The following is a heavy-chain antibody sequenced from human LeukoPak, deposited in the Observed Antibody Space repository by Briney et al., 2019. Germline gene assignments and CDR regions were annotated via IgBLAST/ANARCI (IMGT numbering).Heavy chain of an antibody. CDR2: ISGRSDGT. D-gene: IGHD6-19*01. Sequence: GSLRLSWSTSGITFGSYVISLVRQAPRKGLEWVSAISGRSDGTYYSDSMKGRFTISRDNSKNTLYLQMNSLRAEDTAVYYCAKGSGPSRPYYFDYWGQGTLVTVSS. V-gene: IGHV3-23*01. CDR1: GITFGSYV. J-gene: IGHJ4*02. CDR3: AKGSGPSRPYYFDY.